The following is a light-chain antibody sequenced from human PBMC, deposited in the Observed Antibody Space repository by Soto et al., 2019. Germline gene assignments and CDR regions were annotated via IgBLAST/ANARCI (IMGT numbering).Light chain of an antibody. CDR2: EDS. J-gene: IGLJ3*02. Sequence: QSALTQPASVSGSPGQSITISCTGTSSDAGNYNFVSWYQQHPGKAPKVIIYEDSTRPSGVSNRISGSKSGNTAPLTISGLQAEDEADYYCCSYAGSSTSWVFGGGTKVTVL. V-gene: IGLV2-23*01. CDR3: CSYAGSSTSWV. CDR1: SSDAGNYNF.